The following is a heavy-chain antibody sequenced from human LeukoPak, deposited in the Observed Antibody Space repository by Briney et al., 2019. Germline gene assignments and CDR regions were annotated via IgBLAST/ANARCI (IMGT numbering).Heavy chain of an antibody. CDR3: ARGYCTHEICQVFPC. D-gene: IGHD2-8*01. V-gene: IGHV4-59*02. J-gene: IGHJ4*02. Sequence: SETLSLTCTVSGDSVSSYYWSWIRQTPGTGLEWIGYISYSGSTNYGPSLKSRVTMSLDTYKNQFSLNLNSVTAADTGVYYCARGYCTHEICQVFPCWGQGTLVTVSS. CDR1: GDSVSSYY. CDR2: ISYSGST.